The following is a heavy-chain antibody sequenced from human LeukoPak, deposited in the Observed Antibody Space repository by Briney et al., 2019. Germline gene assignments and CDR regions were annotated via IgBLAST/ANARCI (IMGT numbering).Heavy chain of an antibody. CDR2: FDPEDGET. CDR1: GGTFSSYA. V-gene: IGHV1-24*01. CDR3: ATSGDYYDSSGYPY. D-gene: IGHD3-22*01. J-gene: IGHJ4*02. Sequence: GASVKVSCKASGGTFSSYAISWVRQAPGQGLEWMGGFDPEDGETIYAQKFQGRVTMTEDTSTDTAYMELSSLRSEDTAVYYCATSGDYYDSSGYPYWGQGTLVTVSS.